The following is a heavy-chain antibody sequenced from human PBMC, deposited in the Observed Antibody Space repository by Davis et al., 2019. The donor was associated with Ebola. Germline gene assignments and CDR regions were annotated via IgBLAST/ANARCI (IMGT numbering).Heavy chain of an antibody. CDR3: AGGRNGGWDFDY. CDR2: ISAYNGHT. CDR1: GYTFNSHG. Sequence: AASVKVSCKASGYTFNSHGISWVRQAPGQGLEWMAWISAYNGHTNYAQKFQGRLTLTTDTSTSTVYMELRSLTSDDTAEYYCAGGRNGGWDFDYWGQGTRVTVSS. V-gene: IGHV1-18*01. D-gene: IGHD6-19*01. J-gene: IGHJ4*02.